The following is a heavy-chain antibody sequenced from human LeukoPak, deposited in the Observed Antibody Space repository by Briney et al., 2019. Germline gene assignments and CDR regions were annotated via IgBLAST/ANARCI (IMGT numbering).Heavy chain of an antibody. V-gene: IGHV3-30*18. D-gene: IGHD3-22*01. Sequence: GGSLRLSCAASGFTFTNYGMHWVRQAPGKGLEWVAIISHDGTIQHYGDSLKGRFTISRDSSKNTVSLQVNNLRPEDTAVYFCAKAPYIRGYYFDFWGQGIPVSVSS. J-gene: IGHJ4*02. CDR1: GFTFTNYG. CDR2: ISHDGTIQ. CDR3: AKAPYIRGYYFDF.